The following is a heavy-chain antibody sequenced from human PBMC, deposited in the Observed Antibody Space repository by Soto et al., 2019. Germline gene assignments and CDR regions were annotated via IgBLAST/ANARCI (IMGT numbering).Heavy chain of an antibody. V-gene: IGHV4-59*11. Sequence: QVQLQESGPGLVKPSETLSLTCTVSGGSITPHYWSWIRQPPGKGLEWIGYIYYSGSTNYKASLKSRITMSVDTSKNQFSLKLSSVIAADTAVYYCARGGWYLDFWGRGTLVTVSS. CDR1: GGSITPHY. CDR3: ARGGWYLDF. J-gene: IGHJ2*01. CDR2: IYYSGST.